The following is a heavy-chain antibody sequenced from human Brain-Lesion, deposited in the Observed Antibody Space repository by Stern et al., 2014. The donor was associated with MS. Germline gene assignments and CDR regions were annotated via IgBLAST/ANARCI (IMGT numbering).Heavy chain of an antibody. CDR2: ITWNSGTI. CDR3: AKDMMDYFGSGTFGSFDH. Sequence: QLVESGGGVVQPGRSLRLSCEASGFSFEDHGMYWVRQAPGKGLEWVAGITWNSGTIAYADSVKGRFTISRDDAKNSLYLHMNGLRAEDTALYYCAKDMMDYFGSGTFGSFDHWGQGTLVTVSS. D-gene: IGHD3-10*01. V-gene: IGHV3-9*01. CDR1: GFSFEDHG. J-gene: IGHJ4*02.